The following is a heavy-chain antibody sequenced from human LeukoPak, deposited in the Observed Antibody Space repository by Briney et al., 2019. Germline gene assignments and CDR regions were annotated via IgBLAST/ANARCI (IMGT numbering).Heavy chain of an antibody. V-gene: IGHV3-9*01. Sequence: PGRSLRLSCAASGFTFDDYAMHWVRQAPGKGLEWVSGISWNSGNIGYADSVKGRFTISRDNAKNSLYLQMNSLRAEDTALYYCAKGNSYYYYYMDVWGKGTTVTVSS. CDR2: ISWNSGNI. CDR1: GFTFDDYA. J-gene: IGHJ6*03. CDR3: AKGNSYYYYYMDV.